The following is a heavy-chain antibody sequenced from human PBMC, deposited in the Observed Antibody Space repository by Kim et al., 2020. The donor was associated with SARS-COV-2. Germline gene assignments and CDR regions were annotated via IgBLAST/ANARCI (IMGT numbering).Heavy chain of an antibody. CDR3: ARVSGYEFYYDY. J-gene: IGHJ4*02. D-gene: IGHD5-12*01. Sequence: YYPGSVKGRFTISRENAKNSLYLQMNSLRAGDTTVYYCARVSGYEFYYDYWGQGTLVTVSS. V-gene: IGHV3-13*01.